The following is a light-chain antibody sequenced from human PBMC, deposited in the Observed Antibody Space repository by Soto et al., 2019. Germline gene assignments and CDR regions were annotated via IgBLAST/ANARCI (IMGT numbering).Light chain of an antibody. CDR1: QSILYSSNNKNY. J-gene: IGKJ4*01. Sequence: DIVMTQSPDSLAVSLGERATINCKSSQSILYSSNNKNYLAWYQQKPEQPPKLLIYWASTRESGVPDRFSGSGSGTDFTLTISSLQAEDVAIYYCHQYYNNPPTFGGGTKVAIK. CDR3: HQYYNNPPT. V-gene: IGKV4-1*01. CDR2: WAS.